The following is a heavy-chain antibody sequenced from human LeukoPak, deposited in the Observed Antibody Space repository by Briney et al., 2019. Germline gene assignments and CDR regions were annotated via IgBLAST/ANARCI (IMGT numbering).Heavy chain of an antibody. Sequence: ASVKVSCKASGYTFTGYYMHWVRQAPGQGLEWMGWINPNSGGTNYAQKFQGRVTMTRDTSISTAYMELSRLRSDDTAVYYCARDYHTPRFLGTGYYYYYMDVWGKGTTVTISS. CDR3: ARDYHTPRFLGTGYYYYYMDV. V-gene: IGHV1-2*02. D-gene: IGHD1-1*01. CDR1: GYTFTGYY. CDR2: INPNSGGT. J-gene: IGHJ6*03.